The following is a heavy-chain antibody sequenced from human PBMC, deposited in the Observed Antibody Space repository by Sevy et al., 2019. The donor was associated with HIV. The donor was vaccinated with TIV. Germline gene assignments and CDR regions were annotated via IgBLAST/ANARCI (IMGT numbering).Heavy chain of an antibody. V-gene: IGHV3-23*01. D-gene: IGHD5-18*01. CDR3: AKDGVDTAMVTMDY. CDR1: GFTFSSYA. J-gene: IGHJ4*02. CDR2: ISGSGGST. Sequence: GGSLRLSCAASGFTFSSYAMSWVRQAPGKGLEWVSAISGSGGSTYYADSVKCRFTISRDNSKNTLYLQMNSLRAEDTAVYYCAKDGVDTAMVTMDYWGQGTLVTVSS.